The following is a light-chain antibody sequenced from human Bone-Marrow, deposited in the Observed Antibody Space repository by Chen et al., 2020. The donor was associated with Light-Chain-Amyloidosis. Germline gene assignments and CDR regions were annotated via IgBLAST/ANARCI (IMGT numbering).Light chain of an antibody. Sequence: VLSQSPATLSLSPGERATLSCRASQSVGAYLAWYQHKPGLAPRLLIYDATDRATGIPARFSGSGSGTDFTPTISSLEPEDFATYFCQQRSSWPPTFGLGTKLEIK. CDR2: DAT. V-gene: IGKV3-11*01. J-gene: IGKJ2*01. CDR3: QQRSSWPPT. CDR1: QSVGAY.